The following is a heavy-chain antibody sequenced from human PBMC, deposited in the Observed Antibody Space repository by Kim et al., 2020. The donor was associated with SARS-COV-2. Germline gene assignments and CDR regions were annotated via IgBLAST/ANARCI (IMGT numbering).Heavy chain of an antibody. Sequence: SETLSLTCTVSGGSISSSSYYWGWIRQPPGKGLEWIGSIYYSGSTYYNPSLKSRVTISVDTSKNQFSLKLSSVTAADTAVYYCANGGFVGFDPWGQGTLVTVSS. CDR1: GGSISSSSYY. CDR3: ANGGFVGFDP. CDR2: IYYSGST. J-gene: IGHJ5*02. V-gene: IGHV4-39*01. D-gene: IGHD3-3*01.